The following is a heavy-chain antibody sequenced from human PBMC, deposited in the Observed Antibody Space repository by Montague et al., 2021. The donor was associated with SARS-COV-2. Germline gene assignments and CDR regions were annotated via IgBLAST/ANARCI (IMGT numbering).Heavy chain of an antibody. CDR1: GFTFSSYA. D-gene: IGHD5-12*01. Sequence: SLRLSCAAPGFTFSSYAMHWVRQAPGKGLEWVAVISYDGSNKYYADSVKGRFTISRNNSKNTLYLQMNSLRAEDTAVYYCARDSVLIVATIGTLGFDYRGQGTLVTVSS. CDR3: ARDSVLIVATIGTLGFDY. J-gene: IGHJ4*02. V-gene: IGHV3-30*04. CDR2: ISYDGSNK.